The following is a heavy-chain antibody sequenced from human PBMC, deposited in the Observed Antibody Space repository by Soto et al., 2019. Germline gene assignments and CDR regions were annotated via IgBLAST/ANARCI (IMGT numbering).Heavy chain of an antibody. J-gene: IGHJ5*02. CDR3: AREDDP. CDR1: GGSVSSGSYY. V-gene: IGHV4-61*01. CDR2: IYYTGST. Sequence: SETLSLSGDVSGGSVSSGSYYWSWIRQPPGKGLEWIGHIYYTGSTNYTPSLKSRVTISVDTSKNQFSLKLSSVTAADTALYYCAREDDPWVHGTLVTVSP.